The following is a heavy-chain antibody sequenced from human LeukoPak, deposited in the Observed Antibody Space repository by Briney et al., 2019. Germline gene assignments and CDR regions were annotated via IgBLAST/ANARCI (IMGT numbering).Heavy chain of an antibody. CDR2: IYSGGSGSST. CDR1: GFTVSSNY. V-gene: IGHV3-53*01. CDR3: ARHPMVRGVSYFDY. J-gene: IGHJ4*02. D-gene: IGHD3-10*01. Sequence: GGSLRLSCAASGFTVSSNYMSWVRQAPGKGLEWVSVIYSGGSGSSTYYADSVKGRFTISRDNSKNTLYLQMNSLRAEDTAVYYCARHPMVRGVSYFDYWGQGTLVTVSS.